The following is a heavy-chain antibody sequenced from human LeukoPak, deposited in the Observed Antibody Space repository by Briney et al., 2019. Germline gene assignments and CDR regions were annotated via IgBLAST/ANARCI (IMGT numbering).Heavy chain of an antibody. V-gene: IGHV3-74*01. CDR2: INDDGSST. CDR1: GFTFSGAW. D-gene: IGHD2-2*01. J-gene: IGHJ4*02. CDR3: ARVSGPGMNEYYHL. Sequence: GRSLRPSCAASGFTFSGAWMHSVRQAPGKGLMWVSRINDDGSSTRHADSVKGRFTISRDNAKNTLYLQMNSLRAEDTAVYYCARVSGPGMNEYYHLWGQGTLVTVSS.